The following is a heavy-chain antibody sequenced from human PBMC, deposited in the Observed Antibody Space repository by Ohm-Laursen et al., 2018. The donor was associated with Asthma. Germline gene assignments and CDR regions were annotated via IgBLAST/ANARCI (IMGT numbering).Heavy chain of an antibody. CDR3: ARVGFFETSAYFETFDP. J-gene: IGHJ5*02. CDR2: IYYSGST. CDR1: GGSFSGYY. V-gene: IGHV4-59*01. D-gene: IGHD5-12*01. Sequence: TLSLTCAVYGGSFSGYYWSWIRQPPGKGLERIGYIYYSGSTHYNPSLKSRVTISVDTSKKQFYLKLSSVTAADTAVYYCARVGFFETSAYFETFDPWGQGTLVTVSS.